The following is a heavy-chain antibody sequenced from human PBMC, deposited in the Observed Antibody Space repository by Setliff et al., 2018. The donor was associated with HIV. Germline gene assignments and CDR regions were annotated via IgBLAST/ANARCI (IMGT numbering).Heavy chain of an antibody. Sequence: ASVKVSCKASGYTFSNHTIHWVRQAPGKRPEWMGWLNAGYGNTKCSQKLQGRVTITRDISASTAYMELSSLRSEDTAVYYCARSGLVYDDVLTGPPTDYWGQGTLVTSPQ. CDR1: GYTFSNHT. V-gene: IGHV1-3*01. D-gene: IGHD3-9*01. J-gene: IGHJ4*02. CDR3: ARSGLVYDDVLTGPPTDY. CDR2: LNAGYGNT.